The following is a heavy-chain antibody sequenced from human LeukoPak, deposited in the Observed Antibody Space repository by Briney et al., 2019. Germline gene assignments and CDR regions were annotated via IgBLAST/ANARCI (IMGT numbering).Heavy chain of an antibody. D-gene: IGHD6-6*01. CDR1: GGSFSGYY. J-gene: IGHJ5*02. Sequence: SETLSPTCAVYGGSFSGYYWSWIRQPPGKGLEWIGEINHSGSTNYNPSLKSRVTISVDTSKNQFSLKLSSVTAADTAVYYCARDVVSSSSFDPWGQGTLVTVSS. CDR2: INHSGST. V-gene: IGHV4-34*01. CDR3: ARDVVSSSSFDP.